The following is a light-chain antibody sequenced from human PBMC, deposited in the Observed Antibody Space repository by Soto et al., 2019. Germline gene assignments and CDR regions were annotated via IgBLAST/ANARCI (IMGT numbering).Light chain of an antibody. CDR3: SSYTSSSTLV. CDR2: EVS. CDR1: SSDVGGYNY. V-gene: IGLV2-14*01. Sequence: QSVLTQSASVSGSPGQSITISCTGTSSDVGGYNYVSWYQQHPGKAPKLMIYEVSNRPSGVSNRFSGSKSGNTASLTISGLQAEDEADHYCSSYTSSSTLVFGTGTKVTVL. J-gene: IGLJ1*01.